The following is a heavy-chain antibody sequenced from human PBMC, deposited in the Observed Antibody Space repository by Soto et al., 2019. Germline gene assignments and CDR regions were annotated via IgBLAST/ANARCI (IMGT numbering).Heavy chain of an antibody. CDR3: ARPQVLGSRYTGADV. CDR1: GYSFNTYW. CDR2: IYPRDSDT. D-gene: IGHD3-10*01. J-gene: IGHJ6*02. V-gene: IGHV5-51*01. Sequence: GESLKISCKGSGYSFNTYWIDWVRQMPGKGLEWMGIIYPRDSDTTYSPSFQGQVTISVDKSTSTAYLQWSSLKASDTGIYYCARPQVLGSRYTGADVWGQGTTVTVSS.